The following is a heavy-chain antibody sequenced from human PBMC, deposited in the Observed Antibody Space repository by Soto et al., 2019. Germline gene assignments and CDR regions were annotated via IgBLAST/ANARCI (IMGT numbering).Heavy chain of an antibody. D-gene: IGHD2-2*01. V-gene: IGHV1-18*01. CDR2: ISAYNGNT. CDR1: GYTFTSYG. J-gene: IGHJ5*02. CDR3: TRVKRVVVPAVYPNEGVVWFAP. Sequence: GASVKVSCKASGYTFTSYGISWVRQAPGQGLEWMGWISAYNGNTNYAQKLQGRVTMTTDTSTSTANMELRSLRSDDTAVYYCTRVKRVVVPAVYPNEGVVWFAPWGQGTLVTVSS.